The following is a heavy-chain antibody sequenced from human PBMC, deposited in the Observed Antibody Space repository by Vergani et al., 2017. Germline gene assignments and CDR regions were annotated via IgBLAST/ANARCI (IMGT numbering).Heavy chain of an antibody. CDR1: GGTFSSYA. V-gene: IGHV1-69*01. CDR2: IIPIFGTA. J-gene: IGHJ4*02. CDR3: ARNGGYSYEVPA. D-gene: IGHD5-18*01. Sequence: QVQLVQSGAEVKKPGSSVKVSCKASGGTFSSYAISWVRQAPGQGREWMGGIIPIFGTATYAQKFQGRVTITADETTSTAYMELSRLRSEDTAVYYCARNGGYSYEVPAWGQGTLVTVSS.